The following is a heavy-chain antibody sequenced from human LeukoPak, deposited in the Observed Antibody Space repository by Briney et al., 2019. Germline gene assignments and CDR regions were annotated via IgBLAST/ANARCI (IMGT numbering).Heavy chain of an antibody. CDR3: ARGVSTWYRIDY. CDR1: GFPSSSYS. V-gene: IGHV3-30*01. J-gene: IGHJ4*02. Sequence: PGGSLRLSCVASGFPSSSYSFHWVRQAPGKGLEWVALLSYDGSIKHYANSVKGRFTLSRDNSKSSVYLQMDSLKADDTAVYYCARGVSTWYRIDYWGQGTLVTVSS. D-gene: IGHD6-13*01. CDR2: LSYDGSIK.